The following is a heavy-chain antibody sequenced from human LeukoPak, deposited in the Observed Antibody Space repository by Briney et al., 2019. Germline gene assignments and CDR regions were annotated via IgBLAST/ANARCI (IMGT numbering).Heavy chain of an antibody. D-gene: IGHD3-22*01. CDR3: ARESLLYYWTNFYFDY. CDR2: ISSSGSTI. J-gene: IGHJ4*02. CDR1: GFTFSDYY. Sequence: GGSLRLSCAASGFTFSDYYMSWLRQAPGKGLEGVSYISSSGSTIYYANSVKGRFTISRDNAKNSLYLQINSLRAEDTAVYYCARESLLYYWTNFYFDYWGQGTLVTVSS. V-gene: IGHV3-11*04.